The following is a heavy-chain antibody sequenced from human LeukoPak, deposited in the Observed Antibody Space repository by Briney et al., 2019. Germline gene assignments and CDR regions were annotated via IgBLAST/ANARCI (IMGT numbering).Heavy chain of an antibody. CDR2: INPNSGGT. CDR1: GYTFTGYY. V-gene: IGHV1-2*02. J-gene: IGHJ6*03. Sequence: ASVKVSCKASGYTFTGYYMYWVRQAPGQGLEWMGWINPNSGGTNYAQKFQGRVTMTRDTSISTAYMELSRLRSDDTAVYYCARDGGRDLYYYMDVWGKGTTVTVSS. D-gene: IGHD3-3*01. CDR3: ARDGGRDLYYYMDV.